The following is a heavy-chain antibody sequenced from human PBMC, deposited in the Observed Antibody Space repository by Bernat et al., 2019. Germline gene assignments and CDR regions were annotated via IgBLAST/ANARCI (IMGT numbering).Heavy chain of an antibody. CDR1: GFTFSSYS. V-gene: IGHV3-21*01. Sequence: EVQLVESGGGLVKPGGSLRLSCAASGFTFSSYSMNWVRQAPGKGLEWVTSISSSSSYIYYADSVKGRFTISRDNAKNSLYLQMNSLRAEDTAVYYCARDRGWYFDLWGRGTLVTVSS. CDR3: ARDRGWYFDL. CDR2: ISSSSSYI. J-gene: IGHJ2*01.